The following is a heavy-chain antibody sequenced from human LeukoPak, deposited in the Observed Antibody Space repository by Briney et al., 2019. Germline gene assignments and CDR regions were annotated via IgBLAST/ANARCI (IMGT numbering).Heavy chain of an antibody. CDR1: GGSISSYY. D-gene: IGHD2-2*01. CDR2: IYYSGST. V-gene: IGHV4-59*01. CDR3: ARVKVVPAAMHDY. Sequence: SETLSLTCTVSGGSISSYYWSWIRQPPGKGLEWIGYIYYSGSTNYNPSLKSRVTISVDTSKNQFSLKLSSVTAADTAVYYCARVKVVPAAMHDYWGQGTLVTVSS. J-gene: IGHJ4*02.